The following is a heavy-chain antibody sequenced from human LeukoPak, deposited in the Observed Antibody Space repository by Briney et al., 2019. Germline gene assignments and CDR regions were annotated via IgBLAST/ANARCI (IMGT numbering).Heavy chain of an antibody. Sequence: GRPLRLSCAASGFTFSSYGMHWVREAPGKGLGWVAVIWYDGSNKYYADSVKGRFTISRDNSKNTLYLQMNSLRAEDTAVYYCAKDYDAFDIWGQGTMVTVSS. J-gene: IGHJ3*02. CDR3: AKDYDAFDI. CDR2: IWYDGSNK. CDR1: GFTFSSYG. V-gene: IGHV3-33*06.